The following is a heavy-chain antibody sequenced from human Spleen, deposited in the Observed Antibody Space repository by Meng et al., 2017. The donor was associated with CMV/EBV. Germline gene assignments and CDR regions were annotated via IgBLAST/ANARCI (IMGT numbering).Heavy chain of an antibody. CDR1: GDTFNSHA. Sequence: SVKVSCKASGDTFNSHAFTWVRQAPGQGLECMGGIIPFVGRPNYAQKFQGRVTITADGSTNTVSMELSSLRSDDTAVYYCARGKVGTSYSREIRLAVYYFYAMDVWGQGTTVTVSS. D-gene: IGHD2-21*01. V-gene: IGHV1-69*13. CDR2: IIPFVGRP. J-gene: IGHJ6*02. CDR3: ARGKVGTSYSREIRLAVYYFYAMDV.